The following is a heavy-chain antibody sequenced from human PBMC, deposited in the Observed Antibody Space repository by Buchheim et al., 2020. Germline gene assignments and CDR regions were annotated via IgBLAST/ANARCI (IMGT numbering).Heavy chain of an antibody. CDR3: ASAVDFWSSYRYWYFDL. Sequence: QVQLVESGGGLVKPGGSLRLSCAASGFTFSEYYMNWIRQAPGKGLEYISYISSGSSYTNYSDSVKGRFTISRDNAKNSLYLQMNSLRAEYTAVYYYASAVDFWSSYRYWYFDLWGRGTL. CDR1: GFTFSEYY. V-gene: IGHV3-11*06. D-gene: IGHD3-3*01. J-gene: IGHJ2*01. CDR2: ISSGSSYT.